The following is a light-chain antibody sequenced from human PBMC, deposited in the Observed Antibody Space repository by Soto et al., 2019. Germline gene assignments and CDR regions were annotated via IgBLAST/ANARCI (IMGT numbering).Light chain of an antibody. CDR3: CSYAGSYPFV. V-gene: IGLV2-11*01. Sequence: QSVLTQPRSVSGSPGQSVTISCTGTSSDVGGYNYVSWYQHHPGKAPKLMIYDVDKRPSGVPGRFSRSKSGNTASLTISGLQAEAEADYYCCSYAGSYPFVFGTGTKVTVL. CDR2: DVD. J-gene: IGLJ1*01. CDR1: SSDVGGYNY.